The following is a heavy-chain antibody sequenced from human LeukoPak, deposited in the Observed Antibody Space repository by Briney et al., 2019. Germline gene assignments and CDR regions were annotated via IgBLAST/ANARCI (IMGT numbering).Heavy chain of an antibody. Sequence: GGSLRLSCAASGFTFSSYAMSWVRQAPGKGLEWVSSISSSSSYIYYADSVKGRFTISRDNAKNSLYLQMNSLRAEDTAVYYCARADLYCSGGSCYSANNYFDYWGQGTLVTVSS. CDR1: GFTFSSYA. V-gene: IGHV3-21*01. J-gene: IGHJ4*02. CDR2: ISSSSSYI. CDR3: ARADLYCSGGSCYSANNYFDY. D-gene: IGHD2-15*01.